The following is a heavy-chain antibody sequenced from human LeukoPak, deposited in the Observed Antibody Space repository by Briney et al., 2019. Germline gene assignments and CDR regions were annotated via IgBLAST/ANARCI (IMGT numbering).Heavy chain of an antibody. Sequence: GASVKVSCKASGYTFTGYYMHWVRQAPGQGLEWMGRINPNGGGTNYAQKFQGRVTMTRDTSISTAYMELSRLRSDDTAVYYCAREWELRFAFDIWGQGTMVTVSS. J-gene: IGHJ3*02. D-gene: IGHD1-26*01. V-gene: IGHV1-2*06. CDR3: AREWELRFAFDI. CDR1: GYTFTGYY. CDR2: INPNGGGT.